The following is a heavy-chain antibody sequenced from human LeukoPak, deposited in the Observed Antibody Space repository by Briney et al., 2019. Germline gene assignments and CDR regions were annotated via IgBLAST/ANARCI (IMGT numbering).Heavy chain of an antibody. V-gene: IGHV5-51*01. J-gene: IGHJ5*02. CDR3: ARQGDYDSSGYSPNWFDP. CDR2: IYPGDSDT. D-gene: IGHD3-22*01. CDR1: GYSFTSYW. Sequence: GESLKISCKGSGYSFTSYWIGWVRQMPGKGLEWMGIIYPGDSDTRYSPSFQGQVTISADKSISTAYLQWSSLKASDTAMYYCARQGDYDSSGYSPNWFDPWGQGTLVTVSS.